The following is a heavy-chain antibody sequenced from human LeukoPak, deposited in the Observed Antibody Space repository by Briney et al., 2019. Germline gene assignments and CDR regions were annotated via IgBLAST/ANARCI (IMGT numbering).Heavy chain of an antibody. Sequence: SVKVSCKASGGTFSSYAISWVQQAPGQGLEWMGGIIPIFGTANYAQKFQGRVTITADESTSTAYMELSSLRSEDTAVYYCARDIAVARYNYGMDVWGQGTTVTVSS. CDR1: GGTFSSYA. CDR2: IIPIFGTA. J-gene: IGHJ6*02. V-gene: IGHV1-69*13. D-gene: IGHD6-19*01. CDR3: ARDIAVARYNYGMDV.